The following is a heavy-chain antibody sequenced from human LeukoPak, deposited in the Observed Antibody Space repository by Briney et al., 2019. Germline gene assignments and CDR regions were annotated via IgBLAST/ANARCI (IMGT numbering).Heavy chain of an antibody. CDR1: GFTFSSYA. D-gene: IGHD2-15*01. Sequence: GGSLRLSCAASGFTFSSYAMSWVRQAPGKGLEWVSAISGSGGSTYYADSVKGRFTMSRDNVKNTLYLQMNSLRVEDTAVYYCARDPRNVGLAPWGQGTLVTVSS. V-gene: IGHV3-23*01. J-gene: IGHJ5*02. CDR3: ARDPRNVGLAP. CDR2: ISGSGGST.